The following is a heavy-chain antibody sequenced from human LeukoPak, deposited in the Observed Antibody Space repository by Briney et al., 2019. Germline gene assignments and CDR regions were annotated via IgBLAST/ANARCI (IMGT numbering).Heavy chain of an antibody. Sequence: PSETLSLTCTVSGGSINIGTYYWSWIRQPAGKGLEWIGRMYTSGSTNYNPSLKSRVTISVDTSKNQFSLKLSSVTAADTAVYYCTRQNYYDSRPFDYWGQGTLVTVSS. D-gene: IGHD3-22*01. J-gene: IGHJ4*02. CDR1: GGSINIGTYY. V-gene: IGHV4-61*02. CDR2: MYTSGST. CDR3: TRQNYYDSRPFDY.